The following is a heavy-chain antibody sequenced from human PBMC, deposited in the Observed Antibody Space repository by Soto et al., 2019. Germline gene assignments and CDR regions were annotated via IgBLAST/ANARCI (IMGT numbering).Heavy chain of an antibody. D-gene: IGHD2-15*01. CDR1: GGTFSSYS. J-gene: IGHJ6*02. CDR2: LIPMFGTT. Sequence: QVQLVQSGAEVKTPGSSVKVSCKASGGTFSSYSINWVRQSPGQGLEWMGRLIPMFGTTDYAQRFQGRVTFTADESTSTASMEVTNLTSEDTAVYYCARAVVVTFTRFSDMAVWGQGTTVTVSS. V-gene: IGHV1-69*18. CDR3: ARAVVVTFTRFSDMAV.